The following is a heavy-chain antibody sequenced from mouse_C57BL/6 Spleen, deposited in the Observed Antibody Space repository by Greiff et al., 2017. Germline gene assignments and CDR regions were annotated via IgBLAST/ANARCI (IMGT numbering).Heavy chain of an antibody. CDR1: GYSFTGYY. CDR3: ARGTAWFAY. CDR2: INPSTGGT. Sequence: VQLQQSGPELVKPGASVKISCKASGYSFTGYYMNWVKQSPEKSLEWIGEINPSTGGTTYNQKFKAKATLTVYKSSSTAYMQLKSLTSEGSAVYYCARGTAWFAYWGQGTLVTVSA. D-gene: IGHD4-1*01. J-gene: IGHJ3*01. V-gene: IGHV1-42*01.